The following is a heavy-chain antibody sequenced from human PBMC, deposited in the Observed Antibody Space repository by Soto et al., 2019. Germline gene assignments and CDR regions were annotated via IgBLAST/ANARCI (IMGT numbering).Heavy chain of an antibody. Sequence: PGGSLRLSCAASGFTFSSYATSWVRQAPGKGLEWVSTLSGSGDRTYYADSVKGRFTISRDNSKNTIYMQMNSLRAEDTAEYYCARGLTTTLPDYWGQGALVTVSS. V-gene: IGHV3-23*01. D-gene: IGHD4-4*01. CDR2: LSGSGDRT. CDR1: GFTFSSYA. J-gene: IGHJ4*02. CDR3: ARGLTTTLPDY.